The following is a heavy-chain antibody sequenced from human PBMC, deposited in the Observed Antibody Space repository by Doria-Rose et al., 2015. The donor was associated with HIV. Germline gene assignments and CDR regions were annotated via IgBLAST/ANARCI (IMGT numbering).Heavy chain of an antibody. CDR1: GYTFTSFY. J-gene: IGHJ5*02. CDR3: ARGARDWFDP. CDR2: INPIGGAT. Sequence: QVQLVQSGAEVRKPGASVKFSCKASGYTFTSFYMHWVRQAPGQGLEWMGIINPIGGATTYAQNFQGRVTMTRDTSTSTVYMELSRLISDDTALYFCARGARDWFDPWGQGTLVTVSS. D-gene: IGHD3-16*01. V-gene: IGHV1-46*01.